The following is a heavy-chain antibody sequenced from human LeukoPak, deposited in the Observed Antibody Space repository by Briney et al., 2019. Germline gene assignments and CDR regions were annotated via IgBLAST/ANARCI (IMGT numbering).Heavy chain of an antibody. CDR2: IYYSGST. CDR1: GGSISSYY. V-gene: IGHV4-59*01. J-gene: IGHJ4*02. D-gene: IGHD5-24*01. Sequence: SETLSLTCTVSGGSISSYYWSWIRQPPGKGLEWIGYIYYSGSTNYNPSLKSRVTISVDTSKNQFSLKLSSVTAADAAVYYCARTERDGYNGNWGQGTLVTVPS. CDR3: ARTERDGYNGN.